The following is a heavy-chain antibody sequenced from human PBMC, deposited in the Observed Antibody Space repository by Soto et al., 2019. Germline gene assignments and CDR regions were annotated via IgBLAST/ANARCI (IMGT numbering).Heavy chain of an antibody. D-gene: IGHD3-10*01. Sequence: GGSLRISCEASGFTISDYYMSWIRQAPGKGLEWVSYISSVGTTTYYADSVKGRFSISMDNAKNSLYLQMNRLRAEDTAVYFCAKDQEGSWSQWLRQNQYGMDVWDQGTTVTVSS. J-gene: IGHJ6*02. CDR2: ISSVGTTT. V-gene: IGHV3-11*01. CDR1: GFTISDYY. CDR3: AKDQEGSWSQWLRQNQYGMDV.